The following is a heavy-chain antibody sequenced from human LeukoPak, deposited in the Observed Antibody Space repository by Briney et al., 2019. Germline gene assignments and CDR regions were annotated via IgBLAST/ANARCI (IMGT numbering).Heavy chain of an antibody. J-gene: IGHJ5*02. CDR2: ITRHSTYI. CDR3: SRVEVAAAAGTS. CDR1: GFTFSSSS. Sequence: GGSLRLSCAASGFTFSSSSLNWVRQAPGKGLEWVSPITRHSTYIYYADSMKGRFTISRDSAKNSLYLQMNSLRAEDTAVYYCSRVEVAAAAGTSWGQGTLVTVSS. V-gene: IGHV3-21*04. D-gene: IGHD6-13*01.